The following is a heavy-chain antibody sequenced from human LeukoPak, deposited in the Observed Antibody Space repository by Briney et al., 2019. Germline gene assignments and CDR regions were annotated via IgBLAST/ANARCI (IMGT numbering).Heavy chain of an antibody. J-gene: IGHJ6*03. Sequence: GGSLRLSCAASGFTFSSYEMNWVRQAPGKALEWVSSISSSSSYIYYADSVKGRFTISRDNAKNSLYLQMNSLRAGDTAVYYCARPSAMPWDYYYYMDVWGKGTTVTVSS. V-gene: IGHV3-21*01. CDR2: ISSSSSYI. CDR3: ARPSAMPWDYYYYMDV. D-gene: IGHD2-2*01. CDR1: GFTFSSYE.